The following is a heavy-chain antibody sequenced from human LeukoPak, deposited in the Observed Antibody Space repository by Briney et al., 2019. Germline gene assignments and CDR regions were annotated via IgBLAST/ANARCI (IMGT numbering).Heavy chain of an antibody. CDR2: IWYDGSNK. V-gene: IGHV3-33*06. CDR3: AKSPVVSYGDLDY. D-gene: IGHD4-17*01. J-gene: IGHJ4*02. Sequence: GGSLRLSCAASGFTFSSYGMHWVRQAPGKGLEWVAVIWYDGSNKYYADSVKGRFTISRDNSKNTLYLQMNSLRAEDTAVYYCAKSPVVSYGDLDYWGQGTLVTVSS. CDR1: GFTFSSYG.